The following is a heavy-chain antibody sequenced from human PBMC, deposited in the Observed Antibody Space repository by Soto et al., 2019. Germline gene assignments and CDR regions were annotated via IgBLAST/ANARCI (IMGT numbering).Heavy chain of an antibody. Sequence: SETLSLTCAVYGGSFSGYYWSWIRQPPGKGLEWIGEINHSGSTNYNPSLKSRVTISVDTSKNQFSLKLSSVTAADTAVYYCARGGAFCLSGGSCYSKDYYYYYGMDVWGQGTTVTVSS. CDR1: GGSFSGYY. V-gene: IGHV4-34*01. CDR3: ARGGAFCLSGGSCYSKDYYYYYGMDV. CDR2: INHSGST. D-gene: IGHD2-15*01. J-gene: IGHJ6*02.